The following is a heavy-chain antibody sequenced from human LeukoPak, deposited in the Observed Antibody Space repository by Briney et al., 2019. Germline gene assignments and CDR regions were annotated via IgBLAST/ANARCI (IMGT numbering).Heavy chain of an antibody. D-gene: IGHD5-12*01. Sequence: GASVKVSCKVSGYTLTELSMHWGRQAPGKGLEWMGGFDPEDGETIYAQKFQGRVTMTEDTSTDTAYMELSSLRSEDTAVYYCATDSGSDLGLDYWGQGTLVTVSP. CDR1: GYTLTELS. V-gene: IGHV1-24*01. J-gene: IGHJ4*02. CDR3: ATDSGSDLGLDY. CDR2: FDPEDGET.